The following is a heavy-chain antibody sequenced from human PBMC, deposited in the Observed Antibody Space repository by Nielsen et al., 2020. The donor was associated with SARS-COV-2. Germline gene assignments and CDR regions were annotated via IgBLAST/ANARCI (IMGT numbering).Heavy chain of an antibody. D-gene: IGHD2-21*01. CDR1: IGSIGSSDQR. CDR3: ARQLALGLWSFDI. J-gene: IGHJ3*02. V-gene: IGHV4-39*01. CDR2: IYHSGKV. Sequence: SETRSLTCTVSIGSIGSSDQRWAWSRQSPGKGREWIASIYHSGKVYYNPSLKSRVHTAIDTSKNQFSLTLTSVHAADTALYYCARQLALGLWSFDIGGQGTLVTVSS.